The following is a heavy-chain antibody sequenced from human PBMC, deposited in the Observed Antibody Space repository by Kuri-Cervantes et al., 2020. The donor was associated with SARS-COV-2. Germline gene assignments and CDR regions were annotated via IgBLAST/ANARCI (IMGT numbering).Heavy chain of an antibody. V-gene: IGHV3-33*08. J-gene: IGHJ6*02. CDR3: AREGLQLWEGIYYYYYGMDV. Sequence: GESLKISCAASGFTFSDYYMSWIRQAPGKGLEWVAVIWYDGSNKYYADSVKGRFTISRDKSKNTLYLQMNSLRAEDTAVYYGAREGLQLWEGIYYYYYGMDVWGQGTTVTVSS. D-gene: IGHD5-18*01. CDR2: IWYDGSNK. CDR1: GFTFSDYY.